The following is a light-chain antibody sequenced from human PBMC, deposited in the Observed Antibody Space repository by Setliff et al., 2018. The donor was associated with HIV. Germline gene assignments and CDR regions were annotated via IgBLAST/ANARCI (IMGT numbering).Light chain of an antibody. CDR1: SSDVGENNY. CDR2: EVT. J-gene: IGLJ1*01. V-gene: IGLV2-11*01. CDR3: CSYAGSSTYV. Sequence: QSVLTQPRSVSGSPGQSVTISCTGTSSDVGENNYVSWYQQHPGTAPKLIIYEVTKRPSGVSNRFSGSKSGNTASLTISGLQAEDESDYYCCSYAGSSTYVFGSGTKVTVL.